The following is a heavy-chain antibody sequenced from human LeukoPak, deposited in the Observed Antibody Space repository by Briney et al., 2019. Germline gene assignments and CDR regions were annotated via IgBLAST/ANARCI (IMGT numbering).Heavy chain of an antibody. V-gene: IGHV3-15*01. Sequence: GGSLRLSCAASGFTFSNAWMSWVRQAPGKGLEWVGRIKSKTDGGTTDYAAPVKGRFTISRDDSKNTLYLQMNSLKTEDTAVYYCTTVQGYCGGDCWTKPRPDIDYWGQGTLVTVSS. CDR1: GFTFSNAW. CDR3: TTVQGYCGGDCWTKPRPDIDY. CDR2: IKSKTDGGTT. J-gene: IGHJ4*02. D-gene: IGHD2-21*02.